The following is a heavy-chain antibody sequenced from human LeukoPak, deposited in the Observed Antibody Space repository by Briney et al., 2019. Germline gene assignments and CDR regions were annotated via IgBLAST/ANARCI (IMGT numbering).Heavy chain of an antibody. CDR2: IYSGGST. Sequence: GGSLRLSCAASGFTVSSKYMSWVRQDPGKGLEWVSVIYSGGSTYYADSVKGRFTISRDNSKNTLYLQMNSLRAEDTAVYYCARAFPFDYWGQGTLVTVSS. CDR1: GFTVSSKY. CDR3: ARAFPFDY. V-gene: IGHV3-53*01. J-gene: IGHJ4*02.